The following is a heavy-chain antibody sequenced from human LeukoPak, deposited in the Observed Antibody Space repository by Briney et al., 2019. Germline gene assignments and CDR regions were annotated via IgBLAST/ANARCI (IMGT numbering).Heavy chain of an antibody. J-gene: IGHJ4*01. CDR3: TMDTYRPRDY. CDR2: INTDGSTT. Sequence: AGGSLRLSCAASGFTFSSYWMHWVRHVPGKGLVWVSRINTDGSTTSYAASVKGRFTISRDNAKNTLSLQMNCLRAEDTAVYYCTMDTYRPRDYWGHGTLVTVSS. CDR1: GFTFSSYW. D-gene: IGHD5-18*01. V-gene: IGHV3-74*01.